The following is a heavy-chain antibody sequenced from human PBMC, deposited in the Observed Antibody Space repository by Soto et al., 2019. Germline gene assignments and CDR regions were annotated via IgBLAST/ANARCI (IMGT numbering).Heavy chain of an antibody. D-gene: IGHD1-1*01. Sequence: QVQLVQSGAEVKKPGASVKVSFKASGYTLSTYGVSWVRQAPGQGLEWMGWIGADNGDTNYAQNFQGRVTMTTETSTTTSYMEVRSLTSDDTAVYFCARDWKGAEGFDPWGQGTLVTVSS. CDR3: ARDWKGAEGFDP. V-gene: IGHV1-18*01. CDR1: GYTLSTYG. J-gene: IGHJ5*02. CDR2: IGADNGDT.